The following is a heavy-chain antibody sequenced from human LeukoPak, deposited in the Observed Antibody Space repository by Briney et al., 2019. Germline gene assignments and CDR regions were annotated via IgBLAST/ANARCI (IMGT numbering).Heavy chain of an antibody. CDR1: GGSISSSSYY. D-gene: IGHD6-13*01. CDR3: AKARTGYSSSCDY. J-gene: IGHJ4*02. Sequence: ETLSLTCTVSGGSISSSSYYWGWIRQPPGKGLEWVSAISGSGGSTYYADSVKGRFTISRDNSKNTLYLQMNSLRAEDTAVYYCAKARTGYSSSCDYWGQGTLVTVSS. V-gene: IGHV3-23*01. CDR2: ISGSGGST.